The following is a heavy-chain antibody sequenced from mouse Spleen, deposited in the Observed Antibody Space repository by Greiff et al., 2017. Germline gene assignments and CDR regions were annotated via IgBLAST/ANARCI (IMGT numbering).Heavy chain of an antibody. CDR2: ISDGGSYT. Sequence: EVQLQESGGGLVKPGGSLKLSCAASGFTFSDYYMYWVRQTPEKRLEWVATISDGGSYTYYPDSVKGRFTISRDNAKNNLYLQMSSLKSEDTAMYYCARPPGSYGSWFAYWGQGTLVTVSA. CDR3: ARPPGSYGSWFAY. V-gene: IGHV5-4*02. D-gene: IGHD1-1*01. CDR1: GFTFSDYY. J-gene: IGHJ3*01.